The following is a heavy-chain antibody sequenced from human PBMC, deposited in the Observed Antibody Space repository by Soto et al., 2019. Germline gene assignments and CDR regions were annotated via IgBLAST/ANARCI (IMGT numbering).Heavy chain of an antibody. J-gene: IGHJ6*02. Sequence: QTLSLTCAISGDSVSSNSAAWNWIRQSPSRGLEWLGRTYYRSKWYNDYAVSVKSRITINPDTSKNQFSLQLNSVTPEDTAVYYCARDRGYDFWSGYYYYYYGMDVWGQGTTVTVS. D-gene: IGHD3-3*01. CDR3: ARDRGYDFWSGYYYYYYGMDV. CDR2: TYYRSKWYN. V-gene: IGHV6-1*01. CDR1: GDSVSSNSAA.